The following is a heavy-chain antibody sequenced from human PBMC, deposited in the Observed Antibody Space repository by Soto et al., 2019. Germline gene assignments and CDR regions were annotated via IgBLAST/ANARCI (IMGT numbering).Heavy chain of an antibody. CDR3: AAGGGLPRYY. CDR2: IYHSGST. V-gene: IGHV4-30-2*01. Sequence: QLQLQESGSGLVKPSQTLSLTCAVSGGSISSGGYSWSWIRQPPGKGLEWIGYIYHSGSTYYNPSLKSRVTISVARSKNQFSQKLSSVPAADTAEYYCAAGGGLPRYYWGQGTLVTVSS. D-gene: IGHD5-12*01. CDR1: GGSISSGGYS. J-gene: IGHJ4*02.